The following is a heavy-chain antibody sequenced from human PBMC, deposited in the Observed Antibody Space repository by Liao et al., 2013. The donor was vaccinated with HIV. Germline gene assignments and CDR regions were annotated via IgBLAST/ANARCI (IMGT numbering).Heavy chain of an antibody. V-gene: IGHV4-34*01. CDR1: GGSFSGYY. J-gene: IGHJ5*02. CDR3: ARTYGYIRLRYNWFDP. CDR2: INHGGIT. Sequence: QVQLQQWGAGLLKPSETLSLTCAVYGGSFSGYYWSWIRQPPGKGLEWIGEINHGGITNYNPSLKSRVTISVDTSKSQFSLKLSSVTAADTAVYYCARTYGYIRLRYNWFDPGPGNPGHRLL. D-gene: IGHD5-24*01.